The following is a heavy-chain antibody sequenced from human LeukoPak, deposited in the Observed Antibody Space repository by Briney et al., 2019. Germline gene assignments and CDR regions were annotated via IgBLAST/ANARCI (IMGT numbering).Heavy chain of an antibody. Sequence: PSETLSLTCAVYGGSFSGYYWSWIRQPPGKGLEWIGYIYYSGSTNYNPSLKSRVTISVDTSKNQFSLKLSSVTAADTAVYYCASATHGSSGSYFDYWGQGTLVTVSS. V-gene: IGHV4-59*01. CDR3: ASATHGSSGSYFDY. D-gene: IGHD6-19*01. CDR2: IYYSGST. J-gene: IGHJ4*02. CDR1: GGSFSGYY.